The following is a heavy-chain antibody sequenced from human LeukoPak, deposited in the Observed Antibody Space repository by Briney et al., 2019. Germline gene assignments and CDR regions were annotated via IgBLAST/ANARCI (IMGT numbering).Heavy chain of an antibody. D-gene: IGHD5-18*01. Sequence: GGPLKLSCAASGFTFSSYGMHWVRQAPGKGREWVAVIWYDGSNKYYADSVKGRFTISRDNSKNTLYLQMNSLRAEDTAVYYCARDRGYSYGPLYFDYWGQGTLVTVSS. J-gene: IGHJ4*02. CDR2: IWYDGSNK. CDR3: ARDRGYSYGPLYFDY. V-gene: IGHV3-33*01. CDR1: GFTFSSYG.